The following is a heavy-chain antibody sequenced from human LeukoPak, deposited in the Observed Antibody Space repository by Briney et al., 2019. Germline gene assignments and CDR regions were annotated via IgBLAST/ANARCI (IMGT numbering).Heavy chain of an antibody. J-gene: IGHJ6*02. CDR2: MNPNSGNT. CDR3: ARGLRCSSTSCYYFYYYGMDV. Sequence: ASVKVSCKASGYTFTSYDINWVRQATGQGLEWMGWMNPNSGNTGYAQKFQGRVTMTRNTSISTAYMELSSLRSEDTAVYYCARGLRCSSTSCYYFYYYGMDVWGQGTTVTVSS. CDR1: GYTFTSYD. V-gene: IGHV1-8*01. D-gene: IGHD2-2*01.